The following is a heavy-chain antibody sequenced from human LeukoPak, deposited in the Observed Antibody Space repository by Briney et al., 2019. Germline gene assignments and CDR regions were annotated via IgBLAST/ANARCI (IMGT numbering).Heavy chain of an antibody. CDR1: GFTFTSHA. J-gene: IGHJ4*02. CDR2: ISGSGGDT. D-gene: IGHD3-10*01. Sequence: GGSLRLSCVASGFTFTSHAMSWVRQAPGKGLEWVSSISGSGGDTDYGDSVKGRFTISRDNLKNTLHLQMNSLRAEDAAVYYCAKEMFGIITFDYWGQGTLVTVSS. V-gene: IGHV3-23*01. CDR3: AKEMFGIITFDY.